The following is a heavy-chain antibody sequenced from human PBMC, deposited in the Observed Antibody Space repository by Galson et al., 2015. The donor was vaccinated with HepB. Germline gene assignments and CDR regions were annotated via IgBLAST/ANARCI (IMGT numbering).Heavy chain of an antibody. D-gene: IGHD2-2*01. V-gene: IGHV3-21*01. CDR3: ARVIPDARNFDY. Sequence: SLRLSCAASGFTFSSYAMSWVRQAPGKGLEWVSSISSSSSYIYYADSVKGRFTISRDNAKNSLYLQMNSLRAEDTAAYYCARVIPDARNFDYWGQGTLVTVSS. CDR2: ISSSSSYI. J-gene: IGHJ4*02. CDR1: GFTFSSYA.